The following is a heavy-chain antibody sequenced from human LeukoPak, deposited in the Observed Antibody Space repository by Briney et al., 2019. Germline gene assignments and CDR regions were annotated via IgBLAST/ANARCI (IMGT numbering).Heavy chain of an antibody. V-gene: IGHV1-46*01. Sequence: GASVTVSCKASVYTFINYYIHWVRQAPGQGREWMGLINPSSGNTPYAHQFQGRVTMTRDTSTSTVYMELSSLRSEDTAVYYCARHSLIGTTPFDYWGQGTLVTVPS. CDR2: INPSSGNT. CDR1: VYTFINYY. J-gene: IGHJ4*02. D-gene: IGHD1-20*01. CDR3: ARHSLIGTTPFDY.